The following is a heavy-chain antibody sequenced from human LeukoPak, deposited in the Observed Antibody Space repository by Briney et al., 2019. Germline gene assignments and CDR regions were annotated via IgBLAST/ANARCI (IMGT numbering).Heavy chain of an antibody. CDR2: IKQDGSEK. D-gene: IGHD6-19*01. CDR1: GFTFSNFW. J-gene: IGHJ4*02. Sequence: GGSLRLSCAASGFTFSNFWMSWVRQAPGKGLEWVANIKQDGSEKYYVDSVKGRFTISRDNAKNSLYLQMNSLRAEDTAVYYCARGDSNGWYVGYWGQGTLVTVSS. CDR3: ARGDSNGWYVGY. V-gene: IGHV3-7*01.